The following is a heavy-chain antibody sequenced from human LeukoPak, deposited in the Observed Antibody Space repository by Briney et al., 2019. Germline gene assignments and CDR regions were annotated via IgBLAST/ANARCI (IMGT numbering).Heavy chain of an antibody. J-gene: IGHJ5*02. D-gene: IGHD6-6*01. CDR1: GFTFSSYW. V-gene: IGHV3-7*04. Sequence: GGSLRLSCAASGFTFSSYWMSWVRQAPGKGLEWVANIKQDGSEKYYVDSVKGRFTISRDNAKNSLYLQMNSLRAEDTAVYYCAGGSSFNWFDPWGQGTLVTVSS. CDR2: IKQDGSEK. CDR3: AGGSSFNWFDP.